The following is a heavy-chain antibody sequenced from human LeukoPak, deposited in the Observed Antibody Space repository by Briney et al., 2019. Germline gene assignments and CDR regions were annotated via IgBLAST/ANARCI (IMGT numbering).Heavy chain of an antibody. V-gene: IGHV4-34*01. Sequence: SETLSLTCAVYGGSFSGYYWSWIRQPPGKGLEWIGEINHSGSTNYNPSLKSRVTISVDTSKNQFSLKLSSVTAADTAVYYCARDRILYDSSGYYAGVYNWFDPWGQGTLVTVSS. D-gene: IGHD3-22*01. CDR3: ARDRILYDSSGYYAGVYNWFDP. CDR1: GGSFSGYY. CDR2: INHSGST. J-gene: IGHJ5*02.